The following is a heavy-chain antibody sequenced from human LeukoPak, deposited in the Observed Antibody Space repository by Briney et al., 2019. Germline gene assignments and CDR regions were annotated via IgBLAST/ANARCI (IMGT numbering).Heavy chain of an antibody. V-gene: IGHV3-30-3*01. D-gene: IGHD5-24*01. CDR3: ARAHALSPPNRRLQSSFDY. CDR1: GFTFSSYA. Sequence: PGRSLRLSCAASGFTFSSYAMRWVRQAPGKGLEWVAVISYDGSNKYYADSVKGRFTISRDNSKNTLYLQMNSLRAEDTAVYYCARAHALSPPNRRLQSSFDYWGQGTLVTVSS. J-gene: IGHJ4*02. CDR2: ISYDGSNK.